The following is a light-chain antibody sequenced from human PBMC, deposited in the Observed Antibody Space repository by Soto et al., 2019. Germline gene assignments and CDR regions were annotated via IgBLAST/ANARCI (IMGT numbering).Light chain of an antibody. Sequence: SFELTQPPSVSVSPGQTASITCSGDKLGEKYACWYQQKPGQSPVLVIYQDSKRPSGIPERFSGSNSGNTATLTIRGTQAMNEADYSCQAWDSSTVVFGGGTKLTVL. J-gene: IGLJ2*01. CDR3: QAWDSSTVV. V-gene: IGLV3-1*01. CDR2: QDS. CDR1: KLGEKY.